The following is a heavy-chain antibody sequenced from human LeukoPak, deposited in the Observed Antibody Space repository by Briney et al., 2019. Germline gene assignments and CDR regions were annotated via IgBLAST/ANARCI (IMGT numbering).Heavy chain of an antibody. CDR2: IHYSGST. CDR1: GGSSSSSSYY. V-gene: IGHV4-39*07. D-gene: IGHD3-3*01. CDR3: ASYDFWSGYSFDY. J-gene: IGHJ4*02. Sequence: SETLFLTCTVSGGSSSSSSYYWGWIRQPPGKGLEWIGSIHYSGSTYYNPSLKSRVTISVDTSKNQFSLKLSSVTAADTAVYYCASYDFWSGYSFDYWGQGTLVTVSS.